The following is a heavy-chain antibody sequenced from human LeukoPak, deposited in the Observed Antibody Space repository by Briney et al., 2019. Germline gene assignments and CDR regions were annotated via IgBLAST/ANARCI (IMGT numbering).Heavy chain of an antibody. CDR2: IYTSGST. V-gene: IGHV4-4*07. D-gene: IGHD3-10*01. J-gene: IGHJ4*02. CDR3: ARVSLVRGAPDYYFDY. Sequence: PSETLSLTCTVSGDSISNYYWSWIRQPAGKGLEWIGRIYTSGSTNYNPSLKSRVTMSVDTSKNQFSLKLSSVTAADAAVYYCARVSLVRGAPDYYFDYWGQGTLVTVSS. CDR1: GDSISNYY.